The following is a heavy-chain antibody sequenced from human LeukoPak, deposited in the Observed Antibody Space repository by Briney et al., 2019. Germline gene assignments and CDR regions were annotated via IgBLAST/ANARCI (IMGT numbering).Heavy chain of an antibody. V-gene: IGHV3-9*01. CDR3: ARDRSYCSSTSCYLGY. J-gene: IGHJ4*02. Sequence: PGRSLRLSCAASGFTFDDYAMHWVRQAPGKGLEWVSGISWNSGSIGYADSVKGRFTISRDNAKNSLYLQMNSLRAEDTAVYYCARDRSYCSSTSCYLGYWGQGTLVTVSS. CDR1: GFTFDDYA. CDR2: ISWNSGSI. D-gene: IGHD2-2*01.